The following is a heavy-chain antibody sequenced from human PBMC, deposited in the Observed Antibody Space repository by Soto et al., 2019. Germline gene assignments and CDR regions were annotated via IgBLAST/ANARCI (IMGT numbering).Heavy chain of an antibody. CDR2: MNPNSGNT. V-gene: IGHV1-8*01. J-gene: IGHJ5*02. Sequence: QVQLVQSGAEVKKPGASVKVSCKASGYTFTSYDINWVRQATGQGLEWMGWMNPNSGNTGYAQKFQGRVTMTRNTAISTSYMGLKSLRSDDRAVYYCARWIQLNPLKGGGGFDPWGQGTLVTVSS. D-gene: IGHD5-18*01. CDR1: GYTFTSYD. CDR3: ARWIQLNPLKGGGGFDP.